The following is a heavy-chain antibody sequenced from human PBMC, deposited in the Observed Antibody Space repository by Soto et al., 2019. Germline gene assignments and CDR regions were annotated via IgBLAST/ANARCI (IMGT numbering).Heavy chain of an antibody. CDR1: GGSISSYY. CDR3: VRDGGGNDP. Sequence: SETLSLTCTVSGGSISSYYWSWIRQPAGKGLEWVGRFHSSGSTNYNPSLKSRLTMSVDTSKNQFSLELSSVTAADTAVYYCVRDGGGNDPWGQGIPVTVSS. V-gene: IGHV4-4*07. D-gene: IGHD3-16*01. CDR2: FHSSGST. J-gene: IGHJ5*02.